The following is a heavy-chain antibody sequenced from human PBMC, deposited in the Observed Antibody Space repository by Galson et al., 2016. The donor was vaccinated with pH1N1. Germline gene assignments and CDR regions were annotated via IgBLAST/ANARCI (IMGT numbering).Heavy chain of an antibody. J-gene: IGHJ6*02. D-gene: IGHD2-15*01. Sequence: SLRLSCAASGFTVSPNDMSWFRQAPGKGLEWVSVIYSGGNTYYTDSVKGRFTISRDSSKNTLYLQRNSLRPEDTAVYYCARGYPGFSYYGMDVWGQGTTGTVSS. V-gene: IGHV3-53*01. CDR2: IYSGGNT. CDR3: ARGYPGFSYYGMDV. CDR1: GFTVSPND.